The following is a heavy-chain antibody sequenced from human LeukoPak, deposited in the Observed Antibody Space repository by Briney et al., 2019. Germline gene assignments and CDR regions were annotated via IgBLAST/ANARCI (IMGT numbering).Heavy chain of an antibody. CDR3: AKSRSSSSTSCYNY. Sequence: GGSLRLSCAASGFSFSSYAMSWVRQAPGKGLEWVSTISGSGGNTYYADSVKGRFTISRDNSKNALYLQMNSLRAEDTAVYYCAKSRSSSSTSCYNYWGQGTLVTVSS. CDR2: ISGSGGNT. CDR1: GFSFSSYA. J-gene: IGHJ4*02. D-gene: IGHD2-2*02. V-gene: IGHV3-23*01.